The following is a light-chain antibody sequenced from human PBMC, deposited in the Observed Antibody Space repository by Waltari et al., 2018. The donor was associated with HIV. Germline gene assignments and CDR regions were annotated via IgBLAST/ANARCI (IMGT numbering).Light chain of an antibody. V-gene: IGLV3-1*01. J-gene: IGLJ1*01. CDR3: QAWDSNLHV. Sequence: SYELAQPPFVSVSPGQTTSITCSGDRLGGQYVFWYGQKPGQSPVRGLYQDTKRPPGIPERFSGSHSGDTATLTISGAQAVDEATYYCQAWDSNLHVFGSGTKVTVL. CDR2: QDT. CDR1: RLGGQY.